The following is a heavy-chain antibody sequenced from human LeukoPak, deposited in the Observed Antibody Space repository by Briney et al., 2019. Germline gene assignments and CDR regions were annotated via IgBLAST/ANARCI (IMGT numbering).Heavy chain of an antibody. D-gene: IGHD5-12*01. Sequence: PGGSLRLSCAASGFTFSDYYMSWIRQAPGKGLEWVSYISSSGSTIYYADSVKGRFTISRDNAKNSLYLQMNSLRAEDTAVYYCARVGGYDFAGGEGSINGFDYWGQGTLVTVSS. J-gene: IGHJ4*02. CDR3: ARVGGYDFAGGEGSINGFDY. V-gene: IGHV3-11*04. CDR2: ISSSGSTI. CDR1: GFTFSDYY.